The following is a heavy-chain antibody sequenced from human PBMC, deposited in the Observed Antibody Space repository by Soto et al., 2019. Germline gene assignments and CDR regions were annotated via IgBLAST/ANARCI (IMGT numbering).Heavy chain of an antibody. V-gene: IGHV3-30*02. CDR1: ESIFTGYG. CDR3: ARDAQSGSGGY. J-gene: IGHJ4*02. CDR2: IRFDGTDE. Sequence: AGGSLRLSCAASESIFTGYGMHWVRQTPGKGLEWVAVIRFDGTDEHYADSVKGRVTMTRDTSTSTVYMELSSLRSEDTAVYYCARDAQSGSGGYWGQGTLVTVSS. D-gene: IGHD2-15*01.